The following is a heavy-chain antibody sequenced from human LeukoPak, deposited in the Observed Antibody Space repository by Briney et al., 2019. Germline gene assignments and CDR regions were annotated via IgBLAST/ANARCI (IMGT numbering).Heavy chain of an antibody. CDR3: ARGRGIFGVVTTWCFDL. V-gene: IGHV4-34*01. CDR1: GGSFSGYY. J-gene: IGHJ2*01. D-gene: IGHD3-3*01. CDR2: INHGGST. Sequence: SETLSLTCAVYGGSFSGYYWSWIRQPPGKGLEWTGEINHGGSTTYNPSLESRITISLDTSKNQFSLKLNSVTAADTAVYYCARGRGIFGVVTTWCFDLWGRGTLVTVSS.